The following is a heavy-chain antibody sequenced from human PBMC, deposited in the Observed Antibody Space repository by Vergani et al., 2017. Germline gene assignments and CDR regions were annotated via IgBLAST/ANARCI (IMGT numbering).Heavy chain of an antibody. V-gene: IGHV4-34*01. Sequence: QVQLQQWGGGLLKPSETLSLTCVVNGGSFTSYHWTWIRQSPGEGLEWVGDIDHTGRPDYNPSLKSRITMSVDKSRNQFSRTLNSVTATDTAEYFCARVNTETNGHLYYDYYMDVWGKGTAVTGS. CDR3: ARVNTETNGHLYYDYYMDV. CDR2: IDHTGRP. CDR1: GGSFTSYH. J-gene: IGHJ6*03. D-gene: IGHD4-11*01.